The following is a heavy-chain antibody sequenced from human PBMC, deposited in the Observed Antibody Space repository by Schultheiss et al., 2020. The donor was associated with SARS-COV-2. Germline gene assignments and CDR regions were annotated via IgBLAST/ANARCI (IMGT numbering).Heavy chain of an antibody. J-gene: IGHJ2*01. CDR3: ARVVGEWYFDL. V-gene: IGHV3-21*01. CDR1: GFTFSSYS. CDR2: ISSSSSYI. Sequence: GESLKISCAASGFTFSSYSMNWVRQAPGKGLEWVSSISSSSSYIYYADSVKGRFTISRDNAKNTLYLQMNSLRAEDTAVYYCARVVGEWYFDLWGRGTLVTVSS. D-gene: IGHD2-15*01.